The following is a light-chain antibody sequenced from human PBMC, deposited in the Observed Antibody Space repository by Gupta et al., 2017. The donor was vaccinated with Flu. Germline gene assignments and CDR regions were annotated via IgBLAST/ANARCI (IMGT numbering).Light chain of an antibody. CDR1: SSDVGGYNY. CDR3: SSYTSSNSLE. Sequence: QSALTQPASVSGSPGQSITISCTGTSSDVGGYNYVSWYQHHPGKAPKLMIYEVINRPAGVSNRFSGSKSGNTASLTISGLQAEDEDDYYCSSYTSSNSLEFGGGTKLTVL. CDR2: EVI. J-gene: IGLJ3*02. V-gene: IGLV2-14*01.